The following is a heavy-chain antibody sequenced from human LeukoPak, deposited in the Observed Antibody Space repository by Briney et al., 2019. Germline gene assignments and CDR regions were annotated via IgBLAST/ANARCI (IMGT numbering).Heavy chain of an antibody. CDR2: IKQDGSEK. Sequence: GGSLRLSCAASGFTFRSYWMNWVRQAPGKGLEWVANIKQDGSEKYYVDSVKGRFTISRDNAKNSLYLQMNSLRAEDTAVYYCARGGVRWFDPWGQGTLVTVSS. CDR1: GFTFRSYW. J-gene: IGHJ5*02. CDR3: ARGGVRWFDP. V-gene: IGHV3-7*01.